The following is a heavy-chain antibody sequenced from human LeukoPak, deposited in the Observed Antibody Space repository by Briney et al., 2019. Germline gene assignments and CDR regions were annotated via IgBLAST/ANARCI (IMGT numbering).Heavy chain of an antibody. Sequence: GGYPGLSCAASGFIFSNAWMSWVRQAPGKGLEWVGRIKSKSDGGTTDYAAPVKGRFTISRDDSRNTLYLQMNSLKTDDRAVYYCTTDPPYYGSGSYYNDYWGQGSLAAVSS. CDR3: TTDPPYYGSGSYYNDY. V-gene: IGHV3-15*01. J-gene: IGHJ4*02. D-gene: IGHD3-10*01. CDR1: GFIFSNAW. CDR2: IKSKSDGGTT.